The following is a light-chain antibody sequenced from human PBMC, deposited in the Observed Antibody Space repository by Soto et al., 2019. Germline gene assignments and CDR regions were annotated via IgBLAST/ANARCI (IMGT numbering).Light chain of an antibody. CDR3: QHYNNWPPWT. CDR1: QSISSN. V-gene: IGKV3-15*01. Sequence: EIVMTQSPATLSVSPGERATLSCRASQSISSNLAWYQQKPGQAPRLLIYAASTRATGIPARFSGSGSGTDFTLTISSLQSEDFAVYYCQHYNNWPPWTFDQGTKVEIK. CDR2: AAS. J-gene: IGKJ1*01.